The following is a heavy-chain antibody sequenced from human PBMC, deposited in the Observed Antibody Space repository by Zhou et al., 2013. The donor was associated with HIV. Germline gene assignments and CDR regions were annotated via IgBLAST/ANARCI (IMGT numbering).Heavy chain of an antibody. J-gene: IGHJ6*03. CDR2: ISAYNGNT. V-gene: IGHV1-18*01. CDR3: ARALSASWIGGGFFYMDV. D-gene: IGHD2-15*01. CDR1: GYTFNRYD. Sequence: QVRLVQSGDEVKKPGASVKVSCKTTGYTFNRYDVSWVRQAPGQGLEWMGWISAYNGNTNYAQKLQGRVTMTTDTSTNTAYMELRSLRFDDTAVYYCARALSASWIGGGFFYMDVWGKGPRSPSP.